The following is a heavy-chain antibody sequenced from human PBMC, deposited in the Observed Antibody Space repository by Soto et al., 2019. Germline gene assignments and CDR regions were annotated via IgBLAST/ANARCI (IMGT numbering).Heavy chain of an antibody. J-gene: IGHJ3*02. Sequence: QVQLQESGPGLVKPSQTLSLTCTVSGGSISSGGYYWSWIRQHPGKGLEWIGYIYYSGSTYYNPSLKGRVTRSVDTSKNQCSLKLSSVTAADTAVYYCARAGYDFWSGYYRSAFDIWGQGTMVTVSS. D-gene: IGHD3-3*01. V-gene: IGHV4-31*03. CDR2: IYYSGST. CDR3: ARAGYDFWSGYYRSAFDI. CDR1: GGSISSGGYY.